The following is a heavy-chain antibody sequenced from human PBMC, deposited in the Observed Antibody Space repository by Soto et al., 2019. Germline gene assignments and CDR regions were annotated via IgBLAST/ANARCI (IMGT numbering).Heavy chain of an antibody. Sequence: SETLSLTCSVSGDSISSGDYCWSWIRQPPGKGLEWIGYTCYSGGTHYNPSLNSRVTISLDTSKKQRSLNLNSETAEDTALYYGARARRMYYHDSSGKHSDFWAQGPKVTVSS. CDR1: GDSISSGDYC. J-gene: IGHJ4*02. D-gene: IGHD3-22*01. CDR2: TCYSGGT. CDR3: ARARRMYYHDSSGKHSDF. V-gene: IGHV4-30-4*01.